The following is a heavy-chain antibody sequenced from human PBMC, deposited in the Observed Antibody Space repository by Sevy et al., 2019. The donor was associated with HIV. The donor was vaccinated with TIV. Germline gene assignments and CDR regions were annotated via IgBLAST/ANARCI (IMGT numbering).Heavy chain of an antibody. D-gene: IGHD1-26*01. Sequence: GGSLRLSCAASGFTFDDYAMHWVRQAPGKGLEWVSGISWNSGSIGYADSVKGRFTISRDNAKNSLYLQMNSLRAEDTALYYCAKEGDLGGSSHFDDWGQGTLVTVSS. V-gene: IGHV3-9*01. CDR1: GFTFDDYA. CDR2: ISWNSGSI. J-gene: IGHJ4*02. CDR3: AKEGDLGGSSHFDD.